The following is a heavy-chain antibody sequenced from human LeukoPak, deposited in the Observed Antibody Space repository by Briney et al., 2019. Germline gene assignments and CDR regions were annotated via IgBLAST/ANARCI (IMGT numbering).Heavy chain of an antibody. CDR3: ATVRGSDGNFYIDY. D-gene: IGHD2-15*01. V-gene: IGHV3-48*01. CDR1: GFTFSSYS. J-gene: IGHJ4*02. Sequence: PGGSLRLSCAASGFTFSSYSMNWVRQAPGKGLEWVSYISSSSSTIYYADSVKGRFTISRDNSKNMLYLQMSSLRAEDTAVYYCATVRGSDGNFYIDYWGQGTLVTVSS. CDR2: ISSSSSTI.